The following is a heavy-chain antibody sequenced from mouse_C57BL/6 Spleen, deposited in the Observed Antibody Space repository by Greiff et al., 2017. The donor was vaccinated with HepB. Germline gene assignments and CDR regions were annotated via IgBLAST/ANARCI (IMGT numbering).Heavy chain of an antibody. D-gene: IGHD1-1*01. V-gene: IGHV1-80*01. Sequence: QVQLQQSGAELVKPGASVKISCKASGYAFSSYWMNWVKQRPGKGLEWIGQIYPGDGDTNYNGKFKGKATLTADKSSSTAYMQLSSLTSEDSAVYFGARRGYYGSSRYFDYWGQGTTLTVSS. CDR1: GYAFSSYW. J-gene: IGHJ2*01. CDR2: IYPGDGDT. CDR3: ARRGYYGSSRYFDY.